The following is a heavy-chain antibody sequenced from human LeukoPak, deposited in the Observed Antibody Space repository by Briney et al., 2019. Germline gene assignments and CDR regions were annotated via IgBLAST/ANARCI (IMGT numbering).Heavy chain of an antibody. J-gene: IGHJ2*01. D-gene: IGHD3-22*01. CDR2: IYHSGST. CDR3: ARVDYYDSSGYPGNWYFDL. V-gene: IGHV4-38-2*01. CDR1: GYSISGGYY. Sequence: SETLSLTCAVSGYSISGGYYWGWIRQPPGKGLEWIGSIYHSGSTYYNPSLKSRVTISVDTSKNQFSLKLSSVTAADTAVYYCARVDYYDSSGYPGNWYFDLWGRGTLVTVSS.